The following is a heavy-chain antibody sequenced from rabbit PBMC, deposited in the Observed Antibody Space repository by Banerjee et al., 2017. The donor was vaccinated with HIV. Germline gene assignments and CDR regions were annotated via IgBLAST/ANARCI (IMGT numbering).Heavy chain of an antibody. CDR1: GFDFSSYG. J-gene: IGHJ4*01. CDR3: ARDAYSGGLYFNL. D-gene: IGHD1-1*01. Sequence: QEQLVESGGGLVQPGGSLKLSCKASGFDFSSYGVSWVRQAPGKGLEWIGYIDPIFGITYFANWVNGRFTISSHNAQNTLFLQLNSLTAADTATYFCARDAYSGGLYFNLWGQGTLVTVS. CDR2: IDPIFGIT. V-gene: IGHV1S47*01.